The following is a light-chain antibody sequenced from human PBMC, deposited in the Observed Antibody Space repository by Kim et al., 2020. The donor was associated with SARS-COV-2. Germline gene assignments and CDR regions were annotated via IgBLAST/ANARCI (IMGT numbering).Light chain of an antibody. CDR1: SDDFATSDY. CDR2: DVT. J-gene: IGLJ1*01. Sequence: QSALTQPASVSGSPGQSITISCTGFSDDFATSDYVSWYQHRPERAPKLIIYDVTKRPSEISDRFSGSKSGYMASLSISGLQADDEAYYYCSSYTYDTNFDYVFGPGTQLTVL. CDR3: SSYTYDTNFDYV. V-gene: IGLV2-14*03.